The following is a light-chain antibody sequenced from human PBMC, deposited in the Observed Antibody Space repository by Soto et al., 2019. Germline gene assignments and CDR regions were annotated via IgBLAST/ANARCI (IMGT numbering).Light chain of an antibody. CDR2: AAS. Sequence: IQMTQSPSSLSASVGDRVTITCRASQSISSYLNWYQQKPGKAPKLLIYAASSLQSGVPSRFSGSGSGTDFTLTISSLQPEDFATYYCQQRGTFGQGTKLEIK. CDR1: QSISSY. CDR3: QQRGT. V-gene: IGKV1-39*01. J-gene: IGKJ2*02.